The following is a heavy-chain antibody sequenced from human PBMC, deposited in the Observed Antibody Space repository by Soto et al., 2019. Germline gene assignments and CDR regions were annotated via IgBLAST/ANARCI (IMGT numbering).Heavy chain of an antibody. Sequence: GSLRLSCAASGFTFSSFWMHWVRQAPGEGLEWVSDIIDSGGSTYYADSVKGRFTISRDNSKSTLYLQMNSLRAEDTALYYCAKGRSYYYYYGVDVWGQGTTVTVSS. CDR1: GFTFSSFW. CDR3: AKGRSYYYYYGVDV. CDR2: IIDSGGST. V-gene: IGHV3-23*01. J-gene: IGHJ6*02.